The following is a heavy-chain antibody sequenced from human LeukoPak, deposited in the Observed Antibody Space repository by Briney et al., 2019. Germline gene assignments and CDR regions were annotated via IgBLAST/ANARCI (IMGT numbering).Heavy chain of an antibody. J-gene: IGHJ4*02. CDR3: ARNLYSGWLTFDY. V-gene: IGHV3-48*02. D-gene: IGHD6-19*01. CDR1: GFTLSSYS. CDR2: ISSSSSTI. Sequence: PGGSLRLSCAASGFTLSSYSMNWVRQAPGKGLEWVSYISSSSSTIYYADSVKGRFTISRDNAKNSLYLQMNSLRDEDTAVYYCARNLYSGWLTFDYWGQGALVTVSS.